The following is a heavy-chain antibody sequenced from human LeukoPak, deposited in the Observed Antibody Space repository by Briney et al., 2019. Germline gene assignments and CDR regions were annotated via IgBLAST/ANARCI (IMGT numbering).Heavy chain of an antibody. CDR3: ARDRWGSTSPGGY. CDR1: GGTFSSYT. Sequence: ASVKVSCKASGGTFSSYTISWVRQAPGQGLEWMGRIIPILGIANYAQKFQGRVTITVDKSTSTASMELSSLRSEDTAVYYCARDRWGSTSPGGYWGQGTLVTVSS. V-gene: IGHV1-69*04. CDR2: IIPILGIA. J-gene: IGHJ4*02. D-gene: IGHD2-2*01.